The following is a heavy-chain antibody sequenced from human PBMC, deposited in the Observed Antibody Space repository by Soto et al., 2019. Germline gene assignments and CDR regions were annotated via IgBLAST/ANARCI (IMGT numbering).Heavy chain of an antibody. CDR3: TRGGSGYSSTWAAY. CDR2: ISNSGST. CDR1: GDSIRSYY. V-gene: IGHV4-59*01. Sequence: QVQLQESGPGLVKPSETLSLTCSDSGDSIRSYYWSWFRQPPGKGLEWIGYISNSGSTKYNPSLKSRVTMSMDTSKNQFSLRMTSVTAADTAFYYCTRGGSGYSSTWAAYWGQGTLVTVSS. D-gene: IGHD6-13*01. J-gene: IGHJ4*02.